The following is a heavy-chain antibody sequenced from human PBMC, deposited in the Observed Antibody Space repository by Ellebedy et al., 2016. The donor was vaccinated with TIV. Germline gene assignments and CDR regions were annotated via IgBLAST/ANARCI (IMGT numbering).Heavy chain of an antibody. V-gene: IGHV4-34*01. CDR1: GGPFSGYF. Sequence: SETLSLXXAVYGGPFSGYFWTWIRQPPGKGLECIAEINHSGNTNYNPSLKSRVTISVDTTKNQFSLKMTSVTASDTAVYYCARVGVGYCSGTSCFLDNWGLGTLVTVSS. CDR3: ARVGVGYCSGTSCFLDN. CDR2: INHSGNT. D-gene: IGHD2-2*01. J-gene: IGHJ4*02.